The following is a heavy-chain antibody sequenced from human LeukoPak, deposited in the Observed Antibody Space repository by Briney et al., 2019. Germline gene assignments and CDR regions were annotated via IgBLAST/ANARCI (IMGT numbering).Heavy chain of an antibody. V-gene: IGHV3-23*01. D-gene: IGHD1-26*01. CDR1: GFTFSSYA. CDR2: ISGSGGST. CDR3: AKGDSGSYHQTYFDY. J-gene: IGHJ4*02. Sequence: PGGSLRLSCAASGFTFSSYAMSWVRQAPGKGLEWVSAISGSGGSTYYADSVKGRFTISRDNSKNTLYLQMNSLRAEDTAVYYCAKGDSGSYHQTYFDYWGQGTLVTVSS.